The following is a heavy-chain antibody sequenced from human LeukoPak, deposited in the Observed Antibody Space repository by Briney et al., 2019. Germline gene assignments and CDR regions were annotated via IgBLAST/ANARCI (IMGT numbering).Heavy chain of an antibody. CDR3: AKEGRFGEYDY. D-gene: IGHD3-10*01. CDR1: GFTFSSYA. J-gene: IGHJ4*02. V-gene: IGHV3-23*01. CDR2: ISGSGDST. Sequence: PGRSLTLSCAASGFTFSSYAMSWVRQAPGQGLEWVSAISGSGDSTYYADSVKGRFTISRDNSKTTLYLQMNSLRAEDTAVYYCAKEGRFGEYDYWGQGTLVTVSS.